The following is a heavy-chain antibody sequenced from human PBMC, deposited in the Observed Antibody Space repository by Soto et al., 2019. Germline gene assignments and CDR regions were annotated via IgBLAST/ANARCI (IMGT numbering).Heavy chain of an antibody. Sequence: QVQLVQSGAEVKKPGASVKVSCKASGYTFTNYDFNWVRQATGQGLEWVGWMSPNSGSTGYAQKFQGRVTMTRNTAMSTVYMELSSLTSEDTAVYYCARGTREGWYYFDYWGQGTLVTVSS. J-gene: IGHJ4*02. D-gene: IGHD6-19*01. V-gene: IGHV1-8*01. CDR1: GYTFTNYD. CDR3: ARGTREGWYYFDY. CDR2: MSPNSGST.